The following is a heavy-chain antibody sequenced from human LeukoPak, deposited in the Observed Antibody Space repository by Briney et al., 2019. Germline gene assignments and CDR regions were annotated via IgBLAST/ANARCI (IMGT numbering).Heavy chain of an antibody. D-gene: IGHD3-22*01. CDR2: ISSSGSTI. J-gene: IGHJ6*03. Sequence: GGSLRLSCAASGFTFSDYYMSWIRQAPGKGLEWVSYISSSGSTIYYADSVKGRFTISRDNAKNSLYLQMNSLRAEDTAVYYCARDPSSYWGWLLGVYYYMDVWGKGTTVTVSS. V-gene: IGHV3-11*04. CDR1: GFTFSDYY. CDR3: ARDPSSYWGWLLGVYYYMDV.